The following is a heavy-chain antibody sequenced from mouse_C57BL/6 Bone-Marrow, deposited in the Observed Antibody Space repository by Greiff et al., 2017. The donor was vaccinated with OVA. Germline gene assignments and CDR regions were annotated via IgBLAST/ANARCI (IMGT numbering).Heavy chain of an antibody. CDR3: ARCITTVVEYYFDY. Sequence: EVQLQQSGAELVKPGASVKLSCTASGFNIKDYYMHWVKQRTEQGLEWIGRIDPEDGETKYAPKFQGKATITADTSSNTAYLQLSSLTSEDTAVYYCARCITTVVEYYFDYWGQGTTLTVSS. CDR1: GFNIKDYY. CDR2: IDPEDGET. D-gene: IGHD1-1*01. J-gene: IGHJ2*01. V-gene: IGHV14-2*01.